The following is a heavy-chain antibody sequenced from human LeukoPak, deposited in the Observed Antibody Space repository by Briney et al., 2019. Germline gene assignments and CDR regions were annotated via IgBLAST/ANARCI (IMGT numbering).Heavy chain of an antibody. CDR2: ISSSSSYI. V-gene: IGHV3-21*01. J-gene: IGHJ3*02. D-gene: IGHD7-27*01. Sequence: GGSLRLSCAASGFTFSSYSMNWVRQAPGKGLEWVSSISSSSSYIYYADSVKGRFTISRDNAKNSLYLQMNSLRAEDTAVYYCARDSGFAGVSDAFDIWGQGTMVTVSS. CDR1: GFTFSSYS. CDR3: ARDSGFAGVSDAFDI.